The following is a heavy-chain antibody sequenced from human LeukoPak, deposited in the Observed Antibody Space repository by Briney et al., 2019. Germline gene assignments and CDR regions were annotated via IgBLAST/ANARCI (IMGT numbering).Heavy chain of an antibody. CDR3: ARDFGVAVAGSLDY. D-gene: IGHD6-19*01. V-gene: IGHV4-4*07. CDR2: IYTAGTT. J-gene: IGHJ4*02. Sequence: SETLSLTCNVSSDYIKNHYWAWIRQPAGKPLEWIGRIYTAGTTNYNPSLKSRVTMSVDTSKNQFSLKLSSVTAADTAVYYCARDFGVAVAGSLDYWGQGTLVTVSS. CDR1: SDYIKNHY.